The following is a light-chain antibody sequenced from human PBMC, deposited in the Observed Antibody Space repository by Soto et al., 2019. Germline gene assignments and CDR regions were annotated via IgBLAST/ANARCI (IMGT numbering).Light chain of an antibody. CDR3: QQSNSSPPT. CDR1: QSISSW. Sequence: DIRVTQTPAAVSAYVGDRVTITCRASQSISSWLAWYQQKPGQAPNLLIYAASTLQAGVPSRFRGSGSGTDFTLTISSLQPEDFATYFCQQSNSSPPTVAGGTKVDIK. CDR2: AAS. J-gene: IGKJ4*01. V-gene: IGKV1-5*01.